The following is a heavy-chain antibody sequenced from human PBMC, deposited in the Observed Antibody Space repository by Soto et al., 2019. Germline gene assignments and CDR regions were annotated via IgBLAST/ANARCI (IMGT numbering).Heavy chain of an antibody. CDR3: ARAARIGSCYHMDV. V-gene: IGHV1-8*01. Sequence: ASVKVSCKASGYTFTSYDINWVRQATGQGLEWMGWMNPNSGNTGYAQKFQGRVTMTRNTSISTAYMELSSLRSEDTAVYYCARAARIGSCYHMDVWGKGTTVTVSS. D-gene: IGHD3-10*01. J-gene: IGHJ6*03. CDR1: GYTFTSYD. CDR2: MNPNSGNT.